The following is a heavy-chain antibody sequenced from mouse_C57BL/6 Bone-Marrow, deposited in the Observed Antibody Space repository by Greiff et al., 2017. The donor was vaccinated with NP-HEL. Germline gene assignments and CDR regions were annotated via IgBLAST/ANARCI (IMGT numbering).Heavy chain of an antibody. V-gene: IGHV5-4*03. CDR3: ARGRSSAWFAY. CDR2: ISDGGSYT. CDR1: GFTFSSYA. J-gene: IGHJ3*01. Sequence: DVMLVESGGGLVKPGGSLKLSCAASGFTFSSYAMSWVRQTPEKRLEWVATISDGGSYTYYPDNVKGRFTISRDNAKNNLYLQMSHLKSEDTAMYYCARGRSSAWFAYWGQGTLVTVSA. D-gene: IGHD1-3*01.